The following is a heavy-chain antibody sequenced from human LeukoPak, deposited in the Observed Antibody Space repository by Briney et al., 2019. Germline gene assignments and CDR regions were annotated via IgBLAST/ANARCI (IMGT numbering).Heavy chain of an antibody. CDR3: AGHYCSGGSCYDDY. D-gene: IGHD2-15*01. CDR1: GGSISSYY. Sequence: SETLSLTCTVSGGSISSYYWSWIRQPPGKGLEWIGYIYYSGSTNYNPSLKSRVTISVDTSKNQFSLKLSSVTAADTAVYYCAGHYCSGGSCYDDYWGQGTLVTVSS. V-gene: IGHV4-59*08. CDR2: IYYSGST. J-gene: IGHJ4*02.